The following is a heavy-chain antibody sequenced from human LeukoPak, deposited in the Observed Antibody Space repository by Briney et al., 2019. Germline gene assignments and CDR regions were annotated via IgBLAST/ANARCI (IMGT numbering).Heavy chain of an antibody. D-gene: IGHD3-22*01. CDR2: IYHSGST. Sequence: SETLSLTCTVSGYSISSGYYWGWIRQPPVKGLEWIGSIYHSGSTYYNPSLKSRVTISRDTSKNQFSLRLSSVTAADTAVYYCACLNSSGYYGGYWGQGTLVTVSS. V-gene: IGHV4-38-2*02. CDR3: ACLNSSGYYGGY. J-gene: IGHJ4*02. CDR1: GYSISSGYY.